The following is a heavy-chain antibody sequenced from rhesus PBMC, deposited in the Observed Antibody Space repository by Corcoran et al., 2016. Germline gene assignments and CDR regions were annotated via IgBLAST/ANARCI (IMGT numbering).Heavy chain of an antibody. Sequence: QVQLQESGPGLVKPSETLSLTCAVSGGSISGGYGWSWIRQPPGKGLEWIGHIFGSIGSTYYNPSLKSRVTISRDTSKNQFSLKLSSVTAADTAVYYCATPMGRSSTYCPDYYGLDSWGQGVVVTVSS. V-gene: IGHV4S7*01. CDR1: GGSISGGYG. CDR2: IFGSIGST. D-gene: IGHD2-15*01. J-gene: IGHJ6*01. CDR3: ATPMGRSSTYCPDYYGLDS.